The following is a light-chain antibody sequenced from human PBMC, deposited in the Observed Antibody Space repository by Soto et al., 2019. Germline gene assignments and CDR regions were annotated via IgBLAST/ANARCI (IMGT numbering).Light chain of an antibody. CDR3: SSYTTSPTGV. CDR2: DVS. J-gene: IGLJ3*02. CDR1: SSDVGAYNY. Sequence: QSALTQPASVSGSPGQSITIPCTGTSSDVGAYNYVSWFQQHPGKAPRLIIYDVSNRPSGVSNRFSGSKSGNTASLTISGLQAEDEADYYCSSYTTSPTGVFGGGTKLTVL. V-gene: IGLV2-14*01.